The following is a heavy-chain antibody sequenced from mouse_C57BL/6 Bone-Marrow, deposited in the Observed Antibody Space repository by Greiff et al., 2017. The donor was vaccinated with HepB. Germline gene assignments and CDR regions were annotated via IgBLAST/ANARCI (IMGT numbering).Heavy chain of an antibody. CDR2: IDPENGDT. J-gene: IGHJ2*01. V-gene: IGHV14-4*01. Sequence: VQLKESGAELVRPGASVKLSCTASGFNIKDDYMHWVKQRPEQGLEWIGWIDPENGDTEYASKFQGKATITADKSSNTAYLQLSSLTSEDTSVYDCTTADSSYGDYWGQGTTLTVSS. D-gene: IGHD1-1*01. CDR1: GFNIKDDY. CDR3: TTADSSYGDY.